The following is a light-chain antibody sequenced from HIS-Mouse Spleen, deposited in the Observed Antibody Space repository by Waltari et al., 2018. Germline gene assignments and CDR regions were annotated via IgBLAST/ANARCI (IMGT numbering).Light chain of an antibody. Sequence: DIVMTQSPLSLPVTPGEPASISCRSSQSLLHSNGYNYLDWYLQKPGQSPQLLIYLGSNRASGVPDRLSGSGSGTDFTLKISRVEAEDVGVYYCMQALQTPWTFGQGTKLEFK. J-gene: IGKJ2*01. CDR2: LGS. V-gene: IGKV2-28*01. CDR3: MQALQTPWT. CDR1: QSLLHSNGYNY.